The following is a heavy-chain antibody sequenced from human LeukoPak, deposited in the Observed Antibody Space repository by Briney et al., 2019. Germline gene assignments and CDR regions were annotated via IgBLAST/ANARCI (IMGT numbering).Heavy chain of an antibody. CDR1: GFIFSSSG. CDR3: VQHRGIEGPMT. CDR2: IRFYRSDE. V-gene: IGHV3-30*02. D-gene: IGHD3-22*01. J-gene: IGHJ5*02. Sequence: GGSLRLSCVASGFIFSSSGMHWVRQAPGKALEWVAVIRFYRSDEEYADSVKGRFTISRDNSKSTLYLHMDNLRAEDTATYYCVQHRGIEGPMTWGQGTLVTVSS.